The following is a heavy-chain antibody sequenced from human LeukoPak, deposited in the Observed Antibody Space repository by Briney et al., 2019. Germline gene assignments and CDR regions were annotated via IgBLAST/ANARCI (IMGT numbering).Heavy chain of an antibody. CDR3: ARDRATERRDEKGVYYYGLDV. V-gene: IGHV4-59*01. CDR2: IYNDGAT. Sequence: SETLSLTCNVSGASINSYYWGWIRQPPGKGLEWIGYIYNDGATNYNPSLKSRLTIPVDTSKNQLSLNLSSVPAADTAVYYCARDRATERRDEKGVYYYGLDVWGQGATVTVSS. CDR1: GASINSYY. J-gene: IGHJ6*02. D-gene: IGHD1-26*01.